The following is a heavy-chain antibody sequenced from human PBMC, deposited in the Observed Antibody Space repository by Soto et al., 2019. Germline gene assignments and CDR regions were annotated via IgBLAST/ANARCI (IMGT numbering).Heavy chain of an antibody. CDR2: IIPIFGTA. V-gene: IGHV1-69*01. J-gene: IGHJ6*02. CDR1: GGTFSSYA. Sequence: VQLVQSGAEVKKPGSSVKVSCKASGGTFSSYAISWVRQAPGQGLEWMGGIIPIFGTANYAQKFQGRVTITADESTSTAYMELSSLRSEDTAVYYCARDDYGDYDPTQHYGMDVWGQGTTVTVSS. D-gene: IGHD4-17*01. CDR3: ARDDYGDYDPTQHYGMDV.